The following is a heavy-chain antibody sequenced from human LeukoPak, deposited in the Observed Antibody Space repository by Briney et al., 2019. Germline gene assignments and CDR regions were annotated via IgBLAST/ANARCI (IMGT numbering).Heavy chain of an antibody. D-gene: IGHD3-22*01. J-gene: IGHJ4*02. CDR3: ARDFEYYYDSSGYSEDY. CDR2: INPNSGGT. Sequence: EASVKVSCKASGYTFTGYYVHWVRQAPGQGLEWMGWINPNSGGTNYAQKFQGRVTMTRDTSISTAYMELSRLRSDDTAVYYCARDFEYYYDSSGYSEDYWGQGTLVTVSS. V-gene: IGHV1-2*02. CDR1: GYTFTGYY.